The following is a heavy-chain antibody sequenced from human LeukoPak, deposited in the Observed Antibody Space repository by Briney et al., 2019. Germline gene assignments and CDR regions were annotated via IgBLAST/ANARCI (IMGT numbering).Heavy chain of an antibody. CDR1: GVSINNPNYC. CDR3: ARAGSSGPYGTIGSCYGMDV. D-gene: IGHD2-8*01. V-gene: IGHV4-30-4*08. J-gene: IGHJ6*02. CDR2: GYCNGRS. Sequence: PSETLSLTCTVSGVSINNPNYCWSWVRQPPGKGLEWVGYGYCNGRSYYNPSLRSRLTMTVDTSSNQFSLELSSVTAADTAVYYGARAGSSGPYGTIGSCYGMDVWGQGTTVTVPS.